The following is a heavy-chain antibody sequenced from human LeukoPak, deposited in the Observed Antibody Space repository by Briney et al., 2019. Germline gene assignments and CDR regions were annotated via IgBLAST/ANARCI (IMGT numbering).Heavy chain of an antibody. CDR1: RFTFSSYA. D-gene: IGHD2-2*01. CDR2: ISGSGGST. V-gene: IGHV3-23*01. Sequence: PGGSLRLSCAASRFTFSSYAMSWVRQAPGKGLEWVSAISGSGGSTYYADSVKGRFTISRDNSKNTLYLQMNSLRAEDTAVYYCATFGAGYCSSTSCSPATYYYYYMDVWGKGTTVTVSS. J-gene: IGHJ6*03. CDR3: ATFGAGYCSSTSCSPATYYYYYMDV.